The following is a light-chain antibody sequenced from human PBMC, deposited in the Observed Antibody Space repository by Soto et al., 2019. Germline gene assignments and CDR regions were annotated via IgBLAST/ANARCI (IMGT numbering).Light chain of an antibody. CDR3: QSFDSSLSGYV. J-gene: IGLJ1*01. CDR2: GSS. V-gene: IGLV1-40*01. CDR1: SSNIGAGYD. Sequence: QAVVTQPPSVSGAPGQRVTISCTGSSSNIGAGYDVHWYQQVPGTAPQLLIYGSSNRPSGVPDRFSGSKSGTSASLAITGLQAEDEADYYCQSFDSSLSGYVFGTGTKLTVL.